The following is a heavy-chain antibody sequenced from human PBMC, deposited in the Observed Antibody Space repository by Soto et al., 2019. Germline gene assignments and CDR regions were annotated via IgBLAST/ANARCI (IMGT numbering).Heavy chain of an antibody. CDR2: IYYSGGT. Sequence: QLQLQESGPGLVKPSETLSLTCTVSGGSISSGSYYCDWVRQPPGKGLEWIGTIYYSGGTSYNPSLKSRVTIAVDTSNHQFSLKLSSVTAADSAVYYCARRIYGSGVDYWGQGTLVTVSS. CDR1: GGSISSGSYY. J-gene: IGHJ4*02. CDR3: ARRIYGSGVDY. D-gene: IGHD3-10*01. V-gene: IGHV4-39*01.